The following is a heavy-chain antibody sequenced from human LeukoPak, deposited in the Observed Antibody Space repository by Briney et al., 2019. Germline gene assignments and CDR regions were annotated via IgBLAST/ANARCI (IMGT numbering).Heavy chain of an antibody. Sequence: SEALSLTCAVYGGSFSGYYWSWIRQPPGKGLEWIGEINHSGSTNYNPSLKSRVTISVDTSQNQFPLKLSSVTAADTAVYYCARGGEDIVVVPAVRNFAYWGQGTLVTVSS. CDR1: GGSFSGYY. J-gene: IGHJ4*02. D-gene: IGHD2-2*01. CDR2: INHSGST. V-gene: IGHV4-34*01. CDR3: ARGGEDIVVVPAVRNFAY.